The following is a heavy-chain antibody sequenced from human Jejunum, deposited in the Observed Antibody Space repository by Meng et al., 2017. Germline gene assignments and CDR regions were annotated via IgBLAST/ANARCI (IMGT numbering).Heavy chain of an antibody. Sequence: GESLKISCEVSGFTISDYAMNWARQAPGKGLEWVAFIRSKGYGGATQYAASVKDRFTIPRDESNSIAYLQMNSLKTEDTGVYYCARAPDFRSDSSDYYFDFWGQGTLVTVSS. CDR3: ARAPDFRSDSSDYYFDF. J-gene: IGHJ4*02. D-gene: IGHD3-3*01. V-gene: IGHV3-49*04. CDR2: IRSKGYGGAT. CDR1: GFTISDYA.